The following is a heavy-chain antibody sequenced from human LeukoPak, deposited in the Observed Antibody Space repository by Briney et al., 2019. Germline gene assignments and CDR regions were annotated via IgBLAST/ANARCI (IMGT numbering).Heavy chain of an antibody. CDR3: ARAAFCSGGTCYNWFDP. D-gene: IGHD2-15*01. J-gene: IGHJ5*02. Sequence: ASVKVSCKASGYTFTTYGMNWVRQAPGQGLEWMGWINTNTGNPTYAQGLTGRFVFSLDTSVSTAYLQINSLKAEDTAVYYCARAAFCSGGTCYNWFDPWGQGTLVTVSS. CDR1: GYTFTTYG. CDR2: INTNTGNP. V-gene: IGHV7-4-1*02.